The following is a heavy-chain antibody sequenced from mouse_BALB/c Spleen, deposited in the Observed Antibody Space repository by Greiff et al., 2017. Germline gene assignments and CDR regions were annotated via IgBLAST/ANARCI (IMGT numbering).Heavy chain of an antibody. V-gene: IGHV7-1*02. Sequence: EVLLVESGGGLVQPGGSLRLSCATSGFTFSDFYMEWVRQPPGKRLEWIAASRNKANDYTTEYSASVKGRFIDSRDTSQSILYLQMNALRAEDTAIYYSARGGIHYYAMDYWGQGTSVTVSS. CDR2: SRNKANDYTT. CDR3: ARGGIHYYAMDY. J-gene: IGHJ4*01. CDR1: GFTFSDFY.